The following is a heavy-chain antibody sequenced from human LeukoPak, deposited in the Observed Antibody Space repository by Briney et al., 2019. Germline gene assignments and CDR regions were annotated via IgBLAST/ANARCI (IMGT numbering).Heavy chain of an antibody. CDR2: INWNGGST. D-gene: IGHD2-21*02. V-gene: IGHV3-20*04. Sequence: GGSLRLSCAVSGFTFDDYGVSWVRQAPGKGVEWVPGINWNGGSTVYADSVKGRFTISRDNAKKSVYLKMNSLRDEDTALYYCARDYCGGDCYPFDYWGQGTLVTVSS. CDR3: ARDYCGGDCYPFDY. J-gene: IGHJ4*02. CDR1: GFTFDDYG.